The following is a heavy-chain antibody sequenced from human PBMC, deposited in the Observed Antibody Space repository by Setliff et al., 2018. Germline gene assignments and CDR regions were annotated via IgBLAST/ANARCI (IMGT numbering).Heavy chain of an antibody. CDR1: GDPISRDY. CDR3: ARGGHSGPDAFDS. D-gene: IGHD5-12*01. V-gene: IGHV4-59*12. Sequence: SETLSLTCNVSGDPISRDYWNWIRQSPGKGLEWIGNIYYSGGTNYNPSLKTRVTISVDTSKNQFSLKLSSLTAADMAKYYCARGGHSGPDAFDSWGQGTRVTVSS. CDR2: IYYSGGT. J-gene: IGHJ3*01.